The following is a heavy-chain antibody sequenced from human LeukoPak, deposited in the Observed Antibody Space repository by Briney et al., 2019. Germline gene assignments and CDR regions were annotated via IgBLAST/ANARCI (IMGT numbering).Heavy chain of an antibody. CDR2: ISAYNGNT. D-gene: IGHD6-13*01. V-gene: IGHV1-18*01. CDR3: ASSYSSSWNYYYGMDV. CDR1: GYTFTSYG. Sequence: GASVTVSCKASGYTFTSYGISWVRQAPGQGLEWMGWISAYNGNTNYAQKLQGRVTMTTDTSTSTAYMELRSQRSDDTAVYYCASSYSSSWNYYYGMDVWGQGTTVTVSS. J-gene: IGHJ6*02.